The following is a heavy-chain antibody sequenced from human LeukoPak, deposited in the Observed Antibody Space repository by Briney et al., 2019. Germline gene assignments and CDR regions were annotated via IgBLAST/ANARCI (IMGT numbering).Heavy chain of an antibody. Sequence: GASLRLSCAASGFTFRNYAMNWVRQAPGKGLEWVSAVSGRDTSTYYADSVKGRFTISRDNSKNTLYLQMNSLRAEDTAIYYCAKWGDYDVLTGYYDSDYWGQGTLVTASS. CDR1: GFTFRNYA. V-gene: IGHV3-23*01. D-gene: IGHD3-9*01. CDR2: VSGRDTST. J-gene: IGHJ4*02. CDR3: AKWGDYDVLTGYYDSDY.